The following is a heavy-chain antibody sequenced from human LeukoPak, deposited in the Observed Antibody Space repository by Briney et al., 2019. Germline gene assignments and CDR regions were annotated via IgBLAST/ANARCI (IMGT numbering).Heavy chain of an antibody. CDR2: INAGNGNT. CDR3: ARPNYYDSSGYPNWFDP. CDR1: GYTFISYA. Sequence: ASVKVSCKASGYTFISYAIHWVRQAPGQRLEWMGWINAGNGNTKYSQKFQGRVTITRDTSASTVYMELSSLRSEDTAVYYCARPNYYDSSGYPNWFDPWGQGTLVTVSS. J-gene: IGHJ5*02. V-gene: IGHV1-3*01. D-gene: IGHD3-22*01.